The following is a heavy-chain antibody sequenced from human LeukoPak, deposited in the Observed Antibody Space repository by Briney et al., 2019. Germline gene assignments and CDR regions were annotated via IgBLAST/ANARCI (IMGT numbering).Heavy chain of an antibody. V-gene: IGHV1-18*01. D-gene: IGHD2-2*01. CDR2: ISAYNGNT. J-gene: IGHJ4*02. Sequence: GASVKVSCKASGYTFTSYGISWVRQAPGQGLEWMGWISAYNGNTNYAQKLQGRVTMTTDTSTSTAYMELRSLRSEDTAVYYCARESGRGPAAPEQYPYYFDYWGQGTLVTVSS. CDR3: ARESGRGPAAPEQYPYYFDY. CDR1: GYTFTSYG.